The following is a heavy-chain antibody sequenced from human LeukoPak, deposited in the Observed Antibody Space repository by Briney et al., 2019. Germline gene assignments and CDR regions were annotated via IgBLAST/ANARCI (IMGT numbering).Heavy chain of an antibody. CDR2: ISYDGSNK. V-gene: IGHV3-30*18. CDR3: AKGKDYYYYYYMDV. J-gene: IGHJ6*03. Sequence: PGRSLRLSCAASGFTFSSYGMHWVRQAPGKGLEWVAVISYDGSNKYYADSVKGRFTISRDNSKNTLYLQMNSLRADDTAVYYCAKGKDYYYYYYMDVWGKGTMVTISS. CDR1: GFTFSSYG.